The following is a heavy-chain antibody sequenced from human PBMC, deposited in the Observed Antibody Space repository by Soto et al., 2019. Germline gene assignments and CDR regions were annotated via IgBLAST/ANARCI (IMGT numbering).Heavy chain of an antibody. CDR3: AREVQVHTPAFVY. D-gene: IGHD3-10*01. CDR1: GGTFNTYA. Sequence: QVQLVQSGAEMKKPGSSVKVSCQSSGGTFNTYAMNWVRQAPGQGPEWMGDISPMFGAANYAPKFQGRVTITADESTGTSYMQLSSLTSEDTALYSGAREVQVHTPAFVYWGQGTLVTVSS. CDR2: ISPMFGAA. J-gene: IGHJ4*02. V-gene: IGHV1-69*19.